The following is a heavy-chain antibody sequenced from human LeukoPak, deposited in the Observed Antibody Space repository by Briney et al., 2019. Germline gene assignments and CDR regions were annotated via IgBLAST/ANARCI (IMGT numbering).Heavy chain of an antibody. CDR2: IYYSGST. Sequence: SETLSLTCSVSGGSISSSSYYWGWIRQPPGKGLEWIGSIYYSGSTYYNPSLKSRVTISVDTSKNQFSLKLSSVTAADTAVYYCARVHRAMVQDWGQGTLVTVSS. D-gene: IGHD3-10*01. CDR1: GGSISSSSYY. V-gene: IGHV4-39*07. J-gene: IGHJ4*02. CDR3: ARVHRAMVQD.